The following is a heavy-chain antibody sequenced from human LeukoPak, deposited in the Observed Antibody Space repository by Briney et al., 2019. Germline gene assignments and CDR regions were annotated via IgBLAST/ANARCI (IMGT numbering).Heavy chain of an antibody. CDR1: ACTFSSYA. J-gene: IGHJ1*01. CDR2: IGGSGGST. D-gene: IGHD4-17*01. Sequence: GGSLRLSCAASACTFSSYAMSWVRQAPGKGLEWISVIGGSGGSTYYADSVTGRFTTSRDNSKNTLYLQMNSLRAEDTAVYYCAKEIYGDSTGGRFQYWGQGTLVTVSS. CDR3: AKEIYGDSTGGRFQY. V-gene: IGHV3-23*01.